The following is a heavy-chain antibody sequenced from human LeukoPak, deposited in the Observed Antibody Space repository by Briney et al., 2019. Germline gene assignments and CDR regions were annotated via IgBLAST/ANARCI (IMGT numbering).Heavy chain of an antibody. CDR1: GGTFSSYA. Sequence: SVKVSCKASGGTFSSYAISWVRQAPGQGLEWMGGIIPIFGTANYAQKFQGRVTITADESTSTAYMELSSLRSEDTAVYYCARARVRNCGGDCYSVVWFDPWGQGTLVTVSS. J-gene: IGHJ5*02. V-gene: IGHV1-69*13. CDR3: ARARVRNCGGDCYSVVWFDP. CDR2: IIPIFGTA. D-gene: IGHD2-21*02.